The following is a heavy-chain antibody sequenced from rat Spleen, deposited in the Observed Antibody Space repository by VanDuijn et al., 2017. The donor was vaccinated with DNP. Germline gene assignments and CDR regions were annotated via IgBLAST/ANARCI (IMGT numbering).Heavy chain of an antibody. CDR3: AIQLGVFDY. V-gene: IGHV3-3*01. D-gene: IGHD5-1*01. J-gene: IGHJ2*01. CDR2: INGSGNT. Sequence: EVQLQESGHGLVKPSQSLSLTCSVTGYSITSNFRWSWIRKFPGNKLEWMGYINGSGNTNYNPSLKRRISITRDTSKNQFFLQVNSVTTEDSATYYCAIQLGVFDYWGQGVLVTVSS. CDR1: GYSITSNFR.